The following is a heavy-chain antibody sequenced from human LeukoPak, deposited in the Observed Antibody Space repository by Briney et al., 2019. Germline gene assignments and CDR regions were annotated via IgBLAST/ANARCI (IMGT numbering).Heavy chain of an antibody. D-gene: IGHD3-9*01. CDR2: ISSSSSTI. CDR1: GFTFSSYS. Sequence: GGSLRLSCAASGFTFSSYSMNWVRQAPGKGLEWVSYISSSSSTIYYADSVKGRFTISRDNAKNSLYLQMNSLRAEDTAVYYCARYFDWLVDAFDIWGQGTMVTVSS. V-gene: IGHV3-48*01. J-gene: IGHJ3*02. CDR3: ARYFDWLVDAFDI.